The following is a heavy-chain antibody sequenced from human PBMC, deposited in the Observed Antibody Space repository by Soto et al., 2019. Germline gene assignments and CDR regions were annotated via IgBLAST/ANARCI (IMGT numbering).Heavy chain of an antibody. D-gene: IGHD5-12*01. Sequence: SETLSLTCTVSGGSISSSSYYWGWIRQPPGKGLEWIGYIYYSGSTNYNPSLKSRVTISVDTSKNQFSLKLSSVTAADTAVYYCARLKGKWLRFFDYWGQGTLVTVSS. CDR1: GGSISSSSYY. CDR2: IYYSGST. V-gene: IGHV4-61*05. CDR3: ARLKGKWLRFFDY. J-gene: IGHJ4*02.